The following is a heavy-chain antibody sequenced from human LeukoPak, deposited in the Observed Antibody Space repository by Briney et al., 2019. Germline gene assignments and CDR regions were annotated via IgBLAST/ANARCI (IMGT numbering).Heavy chain of an antibody. J-gene: IGHJ3*02. CDR3: AKEVDYYDSSGYQQGAFDI. CDR1: GFTFSSYA. D-gene: IGHD3-22*01. CDR2: ISGSGGST. Sequence: GGSLRLSCAASGFTFSSYAMSWVRQAPGKGLEWVSAISGSGGSTYYADSVKGRFTISRDNSKNTLYLQMNSLRAEDTAVYYCAKEVDYYDSSGYQQGAFDIWGQGTMVTASS. V-gene: IGHV3-23*01.